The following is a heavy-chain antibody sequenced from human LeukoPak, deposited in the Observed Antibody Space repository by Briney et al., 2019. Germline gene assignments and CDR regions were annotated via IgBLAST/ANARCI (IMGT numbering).Heavy chain of an antibody. V-gene: IGHV3-23*01. CDR3: AKKGIAKGFDY. Sequence: GGSLRLSCAASGFTFSTYGMNWVRQAPGKGLEWVSGISPSGGITYYTDSVKGRFTISRDNSKNTLYLQMNSLRAEDTAVYYCAKKGIAKGFDYWGQGTLVTVSS. CDR1: GFTFSTYG. CDR2: ISPSGGIT. D-gene: IGHD6-13*01. J-gene: IGHJ4*02.